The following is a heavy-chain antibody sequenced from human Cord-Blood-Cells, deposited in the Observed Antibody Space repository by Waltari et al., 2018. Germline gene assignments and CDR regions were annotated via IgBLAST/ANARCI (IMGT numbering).Heavy chain of an antibody. V-gene: IGHV3-13*01. CDR2: IGTAGDT. D-gene: IGHD6-19*01. CDR1: GFTFSSYD. J-gene: IGHJ3*02. CDR3: ARAAGDAFDI. Sequence: EVQLVESGGGLVQPGGSLRLSCAASGFTFSSYDMHWVRQATGKGLEWVSAIGTAGDTYYPGSVKCRFTISRENAKNSLYHQMNSLRAGDTAVYYCARAAGDAFDIWGQGTMVTVSS.